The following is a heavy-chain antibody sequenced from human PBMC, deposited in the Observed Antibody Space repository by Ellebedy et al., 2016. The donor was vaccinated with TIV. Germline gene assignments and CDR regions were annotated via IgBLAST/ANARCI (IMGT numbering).Heavy chain of an antibody. D-gene: IGHD4-17*01. V-gene: IGHV3-7*01. CDR1: GFSFRSYW. CDR2: IYQDGGVQ. Sequence: GGSLRLSCVASGFSFRSYWMSWVRQAPGKGLEWVANIYQDGGVQYYVDSVKGRFTISRDNADNSLFLQMNSLRAEDTAVYYCARRGSYGDYAVQINSWFDTWGRGTLAAVSS. J-gene: IGHJ5*02. CDR3: ARRGSYGDYAVQINSWFDT.